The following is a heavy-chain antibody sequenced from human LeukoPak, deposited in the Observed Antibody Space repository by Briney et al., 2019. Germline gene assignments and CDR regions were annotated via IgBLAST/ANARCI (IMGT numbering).Heavy chain of an antibody. CDR1: GFTFSTYG. D-gene: IGHD3-10*01. CDR2: ISYDGSNK. Sequence: PGRSLRLSCAASGFTFSTYGMHWVRQAPGKGLEWVAVISYDGSNKYYTDSVKGRFITSRDNSKNTLSLQMNSLRVEDTAVYYCAKDLYYGSGSKFDDWGQGTLVTVSS. CDR3: AKDLYYGSGSKFDD. J-gene: IGHJ4*02. V-gene: IGHV3-30*18.